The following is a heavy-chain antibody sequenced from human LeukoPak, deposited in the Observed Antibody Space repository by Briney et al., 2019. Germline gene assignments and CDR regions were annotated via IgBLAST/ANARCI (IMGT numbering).Heavy chain of an antibody. J-gene: IGHJ4*02. CDR2: IRYDGSNK. V-gene: IGHV3-30*02. D-gene: IGHD3-22*01. CDR1: GFTFSSYG. CDR3: AKLLSHYYDSDFDY. Sequence: GGSLRLSCAASGFTFSSYGMHWVRQAPGKGLEWVAFIRYDGSNKYYADSVKGRFTISRDNSKNTLYLQMNSLRAEDTAVYYCAKLLSHYYDSDFDYWGQGTLVTVSS.